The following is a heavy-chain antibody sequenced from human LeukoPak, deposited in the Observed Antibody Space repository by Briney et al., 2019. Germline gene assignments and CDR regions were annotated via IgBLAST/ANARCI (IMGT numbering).Heavy chain of an antibody. CDR3: AREGVIPAAMVFDY. V-gene: IGHV1-2*02. D-gene: IGHD2-2*01. J-gene: IGHJ4*02. CDR1: GYTFTGYY. CDR2: INPNSGGT. Sequence: ASVKVSCKASGYTFTGYYMHWVRQAPGQGLEWMGWINPNSGGTNYAQKFQGRVTITADKSTSTAYMELSSLRSEDTAVYYCAREGVIPAAMVFDYWGQGTLVTVSS.